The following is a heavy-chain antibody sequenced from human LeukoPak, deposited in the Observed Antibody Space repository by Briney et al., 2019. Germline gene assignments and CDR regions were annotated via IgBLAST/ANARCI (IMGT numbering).Heavy chain of an antibody. CDR1: GFTFNMYT. D-gene: IGHD5-18*01. Sequence: PGGSLRLSCAASGFTFNMYTMNWVRQAPGKGLEWVSSISSSGVYIYYADSLKGRFTISRDNAKNSLYLQMNSLRADDTAVYYCARDRRLQLWSPAGFDYWGQGTLVTASP. CDR2: ISSSGVYI. V-gene: IGHV3-21*01. J-gene: IGHJ4*02. CDR3: ARDRRLQLWSPAGFDY.